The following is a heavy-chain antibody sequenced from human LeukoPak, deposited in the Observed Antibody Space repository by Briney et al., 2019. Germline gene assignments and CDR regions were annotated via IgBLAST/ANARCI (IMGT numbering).Heavy chain of an antibody. CDR3: ARGGTSSIASSFDY. D-gene: IGHD6-6*01. J-gene: IGHJ4*02. Sequence: GGSLRLSCVASGFTFSSYSINWVRQAPGKGLEWLASISGSGATIYYADSVRGRFTISRDNSKNTLYLQMNSLRAEDTAVYYCARGGTSSIASSFDYWGQGTLVTVSS. V-gene: IGHV3-48*01. CDR1: GFTFSSYS. CDR2: ISGSGATI.